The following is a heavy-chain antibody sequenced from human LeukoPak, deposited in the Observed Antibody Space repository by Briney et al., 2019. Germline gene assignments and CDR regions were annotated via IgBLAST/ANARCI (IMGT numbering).Heavy chain of an antibody. V-gene: IGHV3-23*01. D-gene: IGHD6-13*01. Sequence: GGSLRLSCAASGFTFSTYATSWVRQAPGKGLEWVSGISGSGGSTYYADSVKGRFTISRDNSKNTLYLQMNSLRAEDTAVYYCARGIAAAGDFDYWGQGTLVTVSS. J-gene: IGHJ4*02. CDR1: GFTFSTYA. CDR3: ARGIAAAGDFDY. CDR2: ISGSGGST.